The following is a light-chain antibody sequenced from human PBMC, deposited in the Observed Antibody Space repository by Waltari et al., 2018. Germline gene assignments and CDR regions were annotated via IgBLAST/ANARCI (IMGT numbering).Light chain of an antibody. CDR1: SSDVGSYHL. V-gene: IGLV2-23*02. J-gene: IGLJ1*01. CDR3: CSYAGSTTYV. Sequence: QSALTQPASVSGSPGQSITISCTGTSSDVGSYHLVFWYQQHPGKAPKLMIYEVSKRPSGVSNRFSGSKSGNTASLTISGLQAEDEADYYCCSYAGSTTYVFGTGTKVTVL. CDR2: EVS.